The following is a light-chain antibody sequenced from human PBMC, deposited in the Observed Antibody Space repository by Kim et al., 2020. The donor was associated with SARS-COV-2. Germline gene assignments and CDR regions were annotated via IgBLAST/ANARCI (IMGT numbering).Light chain of an antibody. CDR3: QSYDSSNHRI. CDR1: SGSIARNY. J-gene: IGLJ2*01. V-gene: IGLV6-57*03. CDR2: EDN. Sequence: NTVTISCPRSSGSIARNYVQWYQQRPGSAPTTVFYEDNQRPSGVPDRFSGSIDSSSNSASLTISGLKTEDEADYYCQSYDSSNHRIFGGGTQLTVL.